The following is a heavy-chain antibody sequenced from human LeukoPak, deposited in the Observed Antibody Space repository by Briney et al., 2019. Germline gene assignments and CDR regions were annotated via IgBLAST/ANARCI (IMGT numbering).Heavy chain of an antibody. CDR1: GFTFSSYG. CDR2: IRYDGSNK. Sequence: GGSLRLSCAASGFTFSSYGMHWVRQALGKGLEWVAFIRYDGSNKYYADSVKGRFTISRDNSKNTLYLQMNSLRAEDMAVYYCAISFWSGYYSGFDYWGQGTLVTVPS. D-gene: IGHD3-3*01. J-gene: IGHJ4*02. V-gene: IGHV3-30*02. CDR3: AISFWSGYYSGFDY.